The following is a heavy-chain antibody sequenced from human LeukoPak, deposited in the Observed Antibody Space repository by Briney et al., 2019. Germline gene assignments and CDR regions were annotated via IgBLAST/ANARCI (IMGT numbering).Heavy chain of an antibody. CDR3: ARLIYGGNSGYYYMDV. V-gene: IGHV5-51*01. CDR1: GYSFTSYW. Sequence: GESLKISCKGSGYSFTSYWIGWVRQMPGKGLEWMGIIYPGDSDTRYSPSFQGQVTISADKSISTAYLQWSSLKASDTAMYYRARLIYGGNSGYYYMDVWGKGTTVTVSS. J-gene: IGHJ6*03. D-gene: IGHD4-23*01. CDR2: IYPGDSDT.